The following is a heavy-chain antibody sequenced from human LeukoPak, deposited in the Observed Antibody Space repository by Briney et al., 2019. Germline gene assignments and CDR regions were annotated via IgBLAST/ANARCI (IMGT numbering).Heavy chain of an antibody. J-gene: IGHJ6*03. CDR3: ARDHYYDSSGYPDVYYYYYMDV. Sequence: ASVKVSCKASGYTFTSYGISWVRQAPGQGLEWMGWISAYNGNTNYAQKLQGRVTMTTDTSTSIAYMELRSLRSDDTAVYYCARDHYYDSSGYPDVYYYYYMDVWGKGTTVTVSS. D-gene: IGHD3-22*01. V-gene: IGHV1-18*01. CDR2: ISAYNGNT. CDR1: GYTFTSYG.